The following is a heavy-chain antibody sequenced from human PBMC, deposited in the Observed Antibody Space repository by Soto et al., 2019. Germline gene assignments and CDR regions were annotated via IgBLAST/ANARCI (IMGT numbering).Heavy chain of an antibody. V-gene: IGHV5-10-1*01. CDR2: IDPSDSQT. CDR3: ARQIYDSDTGPNFQYYFDS. CDR1: GYSFAGYW. Sequence: REECLKVYGKGSGYSFAGYWITWVRQKPGKGLEWMGRIDPSDSQTYYSPSFRGHVTISVTKSITTVFLQWSSLRASDTAMYYCARQIYDSDTGPNFQYYFDSWGQGTPVTVSS. J-gene: IGHJ4*02. D-gene: IGHD3-22*01.